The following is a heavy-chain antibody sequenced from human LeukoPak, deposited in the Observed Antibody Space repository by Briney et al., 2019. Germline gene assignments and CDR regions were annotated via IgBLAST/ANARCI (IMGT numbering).Heavy chain of an antibody. J-gene: IGHJ6*03. Sequence: PGGSLRLSCAASGFSFGDYEMNWVRQAPGKGLEYISYISSTGTTIYYAKKSVYLQMNSLRAEDTAVYYCARDSDMTSIKGYNYYYYYMDVWGKGTTVTISS. D-gene: IGHD5-24*01. V-gene: IGHV3-48*03. CDR2: ISSTGTTI. CDR1: GFSFGDYE. CDR3: ARDSDMTSIKGYNYYYYYMDV.